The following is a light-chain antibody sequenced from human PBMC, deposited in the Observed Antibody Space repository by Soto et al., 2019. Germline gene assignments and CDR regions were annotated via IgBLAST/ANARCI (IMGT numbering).Light chain of an antibody. Sequence: QSALTQPASVSGAPGQSITSSCTGTSSVVGGYNYVSWYQQHPGKAPKLMIYDVSNRPSGVSNRFSGSKSGNTASLTISGLQAEDEADYYCSSYTSSSTLVVFGGGTKLTVL. V-gene: IGLV2-14*01. J-gene: IGLJ2*01. CDR3: SSYTSSSTLVV. CDR1: SSVVGGYNY. CDR2: DVS.